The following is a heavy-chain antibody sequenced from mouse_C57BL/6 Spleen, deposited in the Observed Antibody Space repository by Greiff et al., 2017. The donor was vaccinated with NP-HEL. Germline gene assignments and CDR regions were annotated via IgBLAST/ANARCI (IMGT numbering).Heavy chain of an antibody. J-gene: IGHJ2*01. V-gene: IGHV5-17*01. Sequence: EVQLVESGGGLVKPGGSLKLSCAASGFTFSDYGMHWVRQAPEKGLEWVAYISSGSSTIYYADTVKGRFTISRDNAKNTLFLQMTSLTSEDTAMYYCARPYYGSMGRYFDYWGQGTTLTVSS. CDR2: ISSGSSTI. CDR1: GFTFSDYG. CDR3: ARPYYGSMGRYFDY. D-gene: IGHD1-1*01.